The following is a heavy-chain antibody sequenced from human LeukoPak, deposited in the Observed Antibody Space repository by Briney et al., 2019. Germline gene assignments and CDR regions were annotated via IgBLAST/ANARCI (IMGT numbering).Heavy chain of an antibody. J-gene: IGHJ4*02. V-gene: IGHV6-1*01. Sequence: SQTLSLTCAISGDSVSSNSAAWHWVRQSPSRGLEWLGRTYYRSRWYNHYAPSVESRIIINPDTSKNQLSLQLNSVTPEDTAVYYCVRVSYSSPYYSDSWGQGTLVTVSS. CDR1: GDSVSSNSAA. CDR3: VRVSYSSPYYSDS. CDR2: TYYRSRWYN. D-gene: IGHD6-6*01.